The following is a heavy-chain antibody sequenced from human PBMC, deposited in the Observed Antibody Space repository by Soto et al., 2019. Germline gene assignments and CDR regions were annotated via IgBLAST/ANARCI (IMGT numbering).Heavy chain of an antibody. CDR3: AEDTGTGYYYYGMDV. Sequence: GGSLRLSCSASGFTFSQSAMHWVRQAPGKGLEWVSAISGSGGSTYYADSVKGRFTISRDNSKNTLYLQMNSLRAEDTAVYYCAEDTGTGYYYYGMDVWGQGTTVTVSS. V-gene: IGHV3-23*01. CDR2: ISGSGGST. CDR1: GFTFSQSA. D-gene: IGHD1-1*01. J-gene: IGHJ6*02.